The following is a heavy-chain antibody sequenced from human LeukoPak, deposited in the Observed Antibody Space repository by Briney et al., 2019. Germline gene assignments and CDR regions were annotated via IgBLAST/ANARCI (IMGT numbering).Heavy chain of an antibody. J-gene: IGHJ4*02. CDR2: ISYDGSNK. Sequence: GGSLRLSCAASGFTVSSNYMSWVRQAPGKGLEWVAVISYDGSNKYYADSVKGRFTISRDNSKNTLYLQMNSLRAEDTAVYYCARDLYNSASKWGQGTLVTVSS. CDR1: GFTVSSNY. CDR3: ARDLYNSASK. D-gene: IGHD6-25*01. V-gene: IGHV3-30*03.